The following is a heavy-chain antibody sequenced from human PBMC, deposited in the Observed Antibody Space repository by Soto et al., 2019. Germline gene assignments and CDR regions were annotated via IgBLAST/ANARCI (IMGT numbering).Heavy chain of an antibody. J-gene: IGHJ4*02. CDR1: GFSLRSYW. CDR2: IKEDGSEK. D-gene: IGHD4-17*01. CDR3: ARPPGAETSY. Sequence: GGSLRLSCVVSGFSLRSYWMSWVRQAPGKGLEWVANIKEDGSEKYYVDSVKGRFTISRDNAKNSMYLQMNSLRDEDTAVYYCARPPGAETSYWGQGTLVTXSS. V-gene: IGHV3-7*01.